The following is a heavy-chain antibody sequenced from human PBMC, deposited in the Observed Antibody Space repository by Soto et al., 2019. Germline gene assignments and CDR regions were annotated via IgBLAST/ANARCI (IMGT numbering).Heavy chain of an antibody. CDR3: SRDGDFYGLDV. CDR2: IRGSTYGGTT. CDR1: GFASGGYDYA. D-gene: IGHD3-3*01. V-gene: IGHV3-49*04. J-gene: IGHJ6*02. Sequence: GSLILSCRFSGFASGGYDYALTWVRHATRQGLQWLGLIRGSTYGGTTEYAASVKGRFTISRDDSKGIAYLQMNSLKTEDTAVYYCSRDGDFYGLDVWGQGTTVTVSS.